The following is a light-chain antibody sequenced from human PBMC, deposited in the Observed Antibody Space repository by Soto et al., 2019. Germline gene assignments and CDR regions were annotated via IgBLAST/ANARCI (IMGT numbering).Light chain of an antibody. CDR1: QDISNY. CDR2: DAS. J-gene: IGKJ4*01. CDR3: QQYQNLPLA. Sequence: DIQMTQSPSSLSASVGDRVTITCQASQDISNYLNWFQQKPGKAPKLLIYDASNLETGVPSRFSGSGSGTDVTVTISSLQPEDIATYYCQQYQNLPLAFGGGTKVEIK. V-gene: IGKV1-33*01.